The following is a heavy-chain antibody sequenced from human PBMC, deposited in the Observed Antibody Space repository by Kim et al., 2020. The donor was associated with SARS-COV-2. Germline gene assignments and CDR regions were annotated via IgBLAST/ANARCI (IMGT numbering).Heavy chain of an antibody. D-gene: IGHD3-10*01. J-gene: IGHJ6*02. V-gene: IGHV4-30-2*04. Sequence: TYYNPSLKSRVTISVDTSKNQFSLKLSSVTAADTAVYYCAREEAPGGMDVWGQGTTVTVSS. CDR3: AREEAPGGMDV. CDR2: T.